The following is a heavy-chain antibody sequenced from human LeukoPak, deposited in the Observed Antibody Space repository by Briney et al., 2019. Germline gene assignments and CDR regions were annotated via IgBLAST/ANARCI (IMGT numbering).Heavy chain of an antibody. V-gene: IGHV1-3*03. CDR1: GYTFTSYA. J-gene: IGHJ5*02. D-gene: IGHD1-7*01. CDR3: ARDGWNYGDPPNWFDP. Sequence: ASVKVSCKASGYTFTSYAMHWVRQAPGQRLEWMGWINAGNGNTKYSQEFQGRVTITRDTSASTAYMELSSLRSEDMAVYYCARDGWNYGDPPNWFDPWGQGTLVTVSS. CDR2: INAGNGNT.